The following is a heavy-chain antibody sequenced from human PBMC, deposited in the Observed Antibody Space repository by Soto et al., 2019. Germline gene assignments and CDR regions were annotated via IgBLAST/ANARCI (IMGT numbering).Heavy chain of an antibody. V-gene: IGHV3-15*01. CDR2: IKSKTDGGTT. CDR3: TSRGPPHYYYDMDV. CDR1: GFTFSNAW. D-gene: IGHD3-16*01. J-gene: IGHJ6*03. Sequence: EVQLVESGGGLVKPGGSLRLSCAASGFTFSNAWMSWVRQAPGKGLEWVGRIKSKTDGGTTDYAAPVKGRFTISRDDSKNTLYLQMNSLKTEDTAVYYCTSRGPPHYYYDMDVWGKGTTVTVSS.